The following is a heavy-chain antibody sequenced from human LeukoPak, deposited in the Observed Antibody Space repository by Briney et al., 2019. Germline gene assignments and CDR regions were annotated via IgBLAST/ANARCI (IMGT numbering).Heavy chain of an antibody. CDR1: GGSISSYY. Sequence: PSETLSLTCTVSGGSISSYYWSWIRQPPGKGLEWIGYIYYSGSTNYNPSLKSRVTISVDTSKNQFSLTLRSVTAADTAVYHCARQNDGCNTVYDYWGRETRAPVSS. CDR3: ARQNDGCNTVYDY. CDR2: IYYSGST. V-gene: IGHV4-59*01. D-gene: IGHD2/OR15-2a*01. J-gene: IGHJ4*02.